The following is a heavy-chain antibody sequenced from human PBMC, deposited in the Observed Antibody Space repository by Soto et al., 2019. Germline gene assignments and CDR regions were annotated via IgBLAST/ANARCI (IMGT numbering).Heavy chain of an antibody. CDR1: GYTFTSYG. CDR3: ARDPTIAASGGYYYYYYGMDV. CDR2: ISGGST. V-gene: IGHV1-18*01. Sequence: GASVKVSCKASGYTFTSYGISWVRQAPGQGLEWMGWISGGSTYYADSVKGRFTISRDNSKNTLYLQMNSLRAEDTAVYYCARDPTIAASGGYYYYYYGMDVWGQGTTVTVSS. J-gene: IGHJ6*02. D-gene: IGHD6-13*01.